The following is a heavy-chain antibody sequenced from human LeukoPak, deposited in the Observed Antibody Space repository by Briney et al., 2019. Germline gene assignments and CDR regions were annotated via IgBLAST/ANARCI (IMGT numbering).Heavy chain of an antibody. CDR2: IYYSGST. D-gene: IGHD1-26*01. J-gene: IGHJ4*02. V-gene: IGHV4-59*01. CDR3: ASGTYYVISY. CDR1: GGSISSSY. Sequence: SETLSLTCTVSGGSISSSYWSWIRQPPGKGLEWFGYIYYSGSTNYNPSLKSRVTISVDSSKNQFSLKLSSVTAADTAVYYCASGTYYVISYWGQGTLVTVSS.